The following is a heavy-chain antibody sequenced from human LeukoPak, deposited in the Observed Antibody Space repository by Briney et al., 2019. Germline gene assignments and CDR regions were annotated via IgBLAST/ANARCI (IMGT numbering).Heavy chain of an antibody. V-gene: IGHV1-69*04. J-gene: IGHJ4*02. CDR2: IIPILGIA. Sequence: SVKVSCKASGGTFSSYAISWVRQAPGQGLEWMGRIIPILGIANYAQKFQGRVTITADKSTSTAYMELSSLRSEDTAVYYCAKTYYYATQAYYFDYWGQGTLVTVSS. CDR3: AKTYYYATQAYYFDY. CDR1: GGTFSSYA. D-gene: IGHD3-10*01.